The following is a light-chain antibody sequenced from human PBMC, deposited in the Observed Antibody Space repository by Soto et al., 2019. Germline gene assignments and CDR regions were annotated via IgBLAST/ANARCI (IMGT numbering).Light chain of an antibody. J-gene: IGKJ4*01. CDR1: QSVSTV. V-gene: IGKV3-11*01. CDR2: DAS. Sequence: EILLTQSPVTLSLSPGERAILSCRASQSVSTVFAWYQQKPGQAPRLLIYDASKRAAGILARFSGSGSGTDFTLTISSLEPEDFAVYYCQHRLNWPLTFGGGTTVELK. CDR3: QHRLNWPLT.